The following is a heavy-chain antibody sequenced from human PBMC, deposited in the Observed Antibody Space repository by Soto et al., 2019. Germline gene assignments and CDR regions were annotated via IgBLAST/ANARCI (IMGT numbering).Heavy chain of an antibody. V-gene: IGHV4-31*03. CDR2: GNA. CDR3: ARGKRQADGGRYVGGAIDL. J-gene: IGHJ3*01. Sequence: QVQLQESGPALLKPSQTLSLTCTVSGGSITRDDYYWLWIRQLPGKGLEWIGYGNAYSSPSLRGRVSISVDTSKNQVSLPRRSVTAADTAGYYCARGKRQADGGRYVGGAIDLWGQGTMVAVSS. D-gene: IGHD2-15*01. CDR1: GGSITRDDYY.